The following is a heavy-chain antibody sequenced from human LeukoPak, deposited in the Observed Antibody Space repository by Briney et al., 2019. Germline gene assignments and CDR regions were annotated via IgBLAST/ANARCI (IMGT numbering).Heavy chain of an antibody. Sequence: ASVKVSCKASGYTFTGYYMHWVRQAPGQGLEWMGWINPNSGGTDYAQKFQGRVTMTRDTSISTAYMELSRLRSDDTAVYYCAIEGSTTQLPYDFWSGYFGHYYYCYMDGSGKGTTVTVSS. CDR2: INPNSGGT. D-gene: IGHD3-3*01. V-gene: IGHV1-2*02. CDR1: GYTFTGYY. J-gene: IGHJ6*03. CDR3: AIEGSTTQLPYDFWSGYFGHYYYCYMDG.